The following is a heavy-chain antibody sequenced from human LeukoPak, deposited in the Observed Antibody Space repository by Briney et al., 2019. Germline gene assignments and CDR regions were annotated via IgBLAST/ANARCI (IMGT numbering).Heavy chain of an antibody. CDR1: GFTFSSYG. CDR2: IWYDGSNK. V-gene: IGHV3-33*01. D-gene: IGHD3-22*01. J-gene: IGHJ4*02. CDR3: ARGPDYYDSSGYFVDFDY. Sequence: GRSLRLSCAASGFTFSSYGMHWVRQAPGKGLEWVAVIWYDGSNKYYADSVKGRFTISRDNSKNTLYLQMNSLRAEDTAVYYCARGPDYYDSSGYFVDFDYWGRGTLVTVSS.